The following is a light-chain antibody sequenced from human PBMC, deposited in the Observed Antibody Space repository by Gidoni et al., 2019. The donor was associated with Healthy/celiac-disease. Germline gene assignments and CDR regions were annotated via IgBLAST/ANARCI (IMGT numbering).Light chain of an antibody. Sequence: SSELTQDPAVSVALGQTVRITCQGDSLRSYYASWYQQKPGQAPVLVIYGKNNRPSVTPNRFSGSSSGNTASLTITGAQAEDEADYYCNSRDSSGNPVVFGGGTKLTVL. J-gene: IGLJ2*01. CDR3: NSRDSSGNPVV. CDR1: SLRSYY. V-gene: IGLV3-19*01. CDR2: GKN.